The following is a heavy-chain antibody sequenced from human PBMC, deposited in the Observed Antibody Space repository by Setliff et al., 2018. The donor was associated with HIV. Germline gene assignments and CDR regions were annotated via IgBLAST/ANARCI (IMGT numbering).Heavy chain of an antibody. CDR2: INPSGIA. V-gene: IGHV1-46*01. CDR1: GYTFTSYY. CDR3: ARRGGGSGHYYYYGMDV. J-gene: IGHJ6*02. Sequence: ASVKVSCKASGYTFTSYYMHWVRQAPGQGLEWMGIINPSGIANYAQKFQGRVTITADKSTSTAYMELSSLRSEDTAVYYCARRGGGSGHYYYYGMDVWGQGTTVTVSS. D-gene: IGHD3-10*01.